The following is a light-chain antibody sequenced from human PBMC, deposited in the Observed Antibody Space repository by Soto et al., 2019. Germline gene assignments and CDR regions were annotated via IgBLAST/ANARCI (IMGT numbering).Light chain of an antibody. V-gene: IGKV1-39*01. Sequence: DIQMTQSPSSLSASVGDRVNITCRTSQSISNYLNWYQQKPGKAPNLLIYVASHLQGGVPPRFSGSVYGTEFTLTSSSLQPEDLATYYCKQSYLTPQTFGQGNKVEIK. CDR2: VAS. CDR3: KQSYLTPQT. J-gene: IGKJ1*01. CDR1: QSISNY.